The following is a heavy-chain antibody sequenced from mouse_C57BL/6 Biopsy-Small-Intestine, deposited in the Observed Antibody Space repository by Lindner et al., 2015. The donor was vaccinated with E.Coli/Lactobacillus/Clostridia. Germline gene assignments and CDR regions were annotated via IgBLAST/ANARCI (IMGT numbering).Heavy chain of an antibody. J-gene: IGHJ1*01. Sequence: SVKVSCKASGYTFTTFFMHWVRQAPGQGLEWMGIINPSEGSTIYAQKFQGRVTMTSDTSTGTVYMELSSLRSEDTAVYYCARADDGYFDLWGRGTLVTVSS. D-gene: IGHD2-12*01. CDR2: INPSEGST. CDR1: GYTFTTFF. CDR3: ARADDGYFDL. V-gene: IGHV1-53*01.